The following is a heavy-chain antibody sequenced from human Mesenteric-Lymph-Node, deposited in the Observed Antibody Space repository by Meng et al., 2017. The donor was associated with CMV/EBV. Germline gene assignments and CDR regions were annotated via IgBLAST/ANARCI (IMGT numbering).Heavy chain of an antibody. D-gene: IGHD1-20*01. CDR3: ARARLTYYYYYYGMDV. CDR1: GFTFSTYW. J-gene: IGHJ6*02. Sequence: GESLKISCAASGFTFSTYWMSWVRQAPGKGLEWVANIKQDGSEKYYVDSAKGRFTISRDNARNSLFLQMNSLRAEDTAVYYCARARLTYYYYYYGMDVWGQGTTVTVSS. CDR2: IKQDGSEK. V-gene: IGHV3-7*01.